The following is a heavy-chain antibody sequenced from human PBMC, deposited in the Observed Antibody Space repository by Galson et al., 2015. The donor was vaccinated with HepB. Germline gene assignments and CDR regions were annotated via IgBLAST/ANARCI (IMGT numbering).Heavy chain of an antibody. V-gene: IGHV3-11*01. CDR3: SGGDHNTFDI. Sequence: SLRLSCAASGFTFSDYDMSWIRQAPGKGLEWLSYIGTDGNTIYYADSVKGRFIISRDNAKNLLYLQMNSLRAEDTAIYYCSGGDHNTFDIWGQGTMVTVSS. CDR2: IGTDGNTI. CDR1: GFTFSDYD. J-gene: IGHJ3*02. D-gene: IGHD2-21*02.